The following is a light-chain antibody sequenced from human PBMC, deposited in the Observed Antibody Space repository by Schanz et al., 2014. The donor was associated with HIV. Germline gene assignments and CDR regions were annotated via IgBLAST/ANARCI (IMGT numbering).Light chain of an antibody. V-gene: IGKV3-11*01. CDR1: QSVSSY. Sequence: EIVLTQSPATLSLSPGERATLSCRASQSVSSYLAWYQQKPGQAPRLLIYDASKRATGIPARFSGSGSGTDFTLTISSLEPEDFATYYCQQYYRYPLTFGGGTKVEI. J-gene: IGKJ4*01. CDR3: QQYYRYPLT. CDR2: DAS.